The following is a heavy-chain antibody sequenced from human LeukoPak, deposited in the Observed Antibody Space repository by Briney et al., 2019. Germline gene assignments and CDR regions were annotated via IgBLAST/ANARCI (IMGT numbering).Heavy chain of an antibody. V-gene: IGHV4-34*01. J-gene: IGHJ4*02. D-gene: IGHD3-3*01. CDR2: INHSGST. CDR1: GFTFSSYS. Sequence: GSLRLSCAASGFTFSSYSMNWVRQPPGKGLEWIGEINHSGSTNYNPSLKSRVTISVDTSKNQFSLKLSSVTAADTAVYYCARGLQYYDFWSGYLYFDYWGQGTLVTVSS. CDR3: ARGLQYYDFWSGYLYFDY.